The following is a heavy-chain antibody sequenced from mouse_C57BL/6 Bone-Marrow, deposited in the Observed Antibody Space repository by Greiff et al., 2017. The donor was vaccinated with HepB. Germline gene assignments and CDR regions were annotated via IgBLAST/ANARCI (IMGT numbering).Heavy chain of an antibody. J-gene: IGHJ2*01. Sequence: EVKLEESGEGLVKPGGSLKLSCAASGFTFSSYAMSWVRQTPEKRLEWVAYISSGGDYIYYADTVKGRFTISRDNARNTLYLQMSSLKSEDTAMYYCTRGGYYAYYFDYWGQGTTLTVSS. V-gene: IGHV5-9-1*02. D-gene: IGHD2-3*01. CDR2: ISSGGDYI. CDR3: TRGGYYAYYFDY. CDR1: GFTFSSYA.